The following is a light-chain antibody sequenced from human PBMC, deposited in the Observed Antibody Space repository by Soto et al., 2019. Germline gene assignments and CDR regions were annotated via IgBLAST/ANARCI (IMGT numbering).Light chain of an antibody. V-gene: IGLV2-8*01. J-gene: IGLJ2*01. CDR2: DVT. CDR1: SNDVGGYNY. CDR3: TSYAGSITLV. Sequence: QSALTQPPSASGSPGQSVTISCTGTSNDVGGYNYVSWYQQHPGKAPKLIIYDVTKRPSGVPDRFSGSKSGNTASLTVAGLQTYDEADYFCTSYAGSITLVFGGGTKLTVL.